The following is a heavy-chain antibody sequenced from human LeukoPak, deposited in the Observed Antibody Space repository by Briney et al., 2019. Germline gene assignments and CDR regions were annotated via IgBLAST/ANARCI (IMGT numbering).Heavy chain of an antibody. CDR1: GYSFPSHW. CDR2: IHPGDSDT. J-gene: IGHJ4*02. Sequence: GESLKISCKASGYSFPSHWIAWVRQMPGKGLEWMGIIHPGDSDTRYSASFQGQVTISADKSISTAYLQWSSLKASDTAMYYCAREGVGSDFDSWGQGTLVTVSS. D-gene: IGHD2-15*01. CDR3: AREGVGSDFDS. V-gene: IGHV5-51*01.